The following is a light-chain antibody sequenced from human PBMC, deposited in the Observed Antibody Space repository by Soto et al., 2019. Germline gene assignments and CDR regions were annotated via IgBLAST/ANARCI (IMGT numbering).Light chain of an antibody. CDR3: QQTYSAPPWT. J-gene: IGKJ1*01. CDR1: QSISRY. CDR2: TTT. V-gene: IGKV1-39*01. Sequence: DIQMTQSPSSLSASVGDSVTISCRASQSISRYLNWYQQKPGKAPKLLIYTTTSLQSEVPSRFSGSGSETHFTLAITSLQPEDFATYFCQQTYSAPPWTFGPGTKVDIK.